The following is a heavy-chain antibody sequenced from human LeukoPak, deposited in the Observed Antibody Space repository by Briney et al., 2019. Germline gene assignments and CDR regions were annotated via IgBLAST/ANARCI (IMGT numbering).Heavy chain of an antibody. CDR2: INYSGST. V-gene: IGHV4-59*01. D-gene: IGHD5-24*01. CDR3: ARGMMATNQYYFDY. J-gene: IGHJ4*02. CDR1: GGSISSYY. Sequence: PSETLSLTCTVSGGSISSYYWSWIRQPPGKGLEWIGYINYSGSTKYNPSLKSRVTISVDTSKNQFSLNLSSVTAADTAVYFRARGMMATNQYYFDYWGQGTLVTVSS.